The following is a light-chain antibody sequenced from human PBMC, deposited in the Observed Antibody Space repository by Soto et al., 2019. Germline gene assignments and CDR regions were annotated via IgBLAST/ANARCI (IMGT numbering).Light chain of an antibody. J-gene: IGLJ1*01. CDR1: SSDVGIYNY. V-gene: IGLV2-14*01. CDR3: SSYTTSSTRV. CDR2: EVT. Sequence: QSVLTQPASVSGSPVQSIAISCTGSSSDVGIYNYVSWYQQHPGKVPKLIIYEVTNRPSGVSNRFSGSKSGNTASLTISGLQAEDEADYYCSSYTTSSTRVFGTGTKVTVL.